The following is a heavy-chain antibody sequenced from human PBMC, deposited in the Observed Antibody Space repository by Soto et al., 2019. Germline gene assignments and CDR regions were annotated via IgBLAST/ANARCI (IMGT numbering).Heavy chain of an antibody. Sequence: ASVKVSCKASGYTFTSYYMHWVRQAPGQGLEWMGIINPSGGSTSYAQKFQGRVTMTRDTSTSTVYMELSSLRSEDTAVYYCARDQTSGYSYGYHDYWGQGTLVTVSS. CDR2: INPSGGST. CDR3: ARDQTSGYSYGYHDY. V-gene: IGHV1-46*01. CDR1: GYTFTSYY. D-gene: IGHD5-18*01. J-gene: IGHJ4*02.